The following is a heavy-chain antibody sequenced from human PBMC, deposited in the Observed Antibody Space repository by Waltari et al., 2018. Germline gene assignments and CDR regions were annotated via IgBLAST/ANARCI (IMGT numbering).Heavy chain of an antibody. CDR3: ARELLGGGAFDS. J-gene: IGHJ4*02. V-gene: IGHV7-4-1*02. CDR2: INTNTENP. Sequence: QVQLVQSGSELKKPGASVKVSCKASGYTLPSHAMNWVRQAPGQGLEFMGWINTNTENPFYAQGFTGRFVFSLDTSASTAYMEINSLKAEDTAVYYCARELLGGGAFDSWGQGTLVTVSS. D-gene: IGHD3-16*01. CDR1: GYTLPSHA.